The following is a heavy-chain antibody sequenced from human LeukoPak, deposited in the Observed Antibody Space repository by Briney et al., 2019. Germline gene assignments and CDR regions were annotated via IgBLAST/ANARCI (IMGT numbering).Heavy chain of an antibody. CDR2: INPNSGGT. D-gene: IGHD5-18*01. CDR1: GYTFTGYY. CDR3: ARGGYSFTDAFDI. Sequence: ASVKVSCKASGYTFTGYYMRWVRRAPGQGLEWMGWINPNSGGTNYAQKFQGRVTMTRDMSISTAYMELSRLRSDDTAVYYCARGGYSFTDAFDIWGQGTMVTVSS. J-gene: IGHJ3*02. V-gene: IGHV1-2*02.